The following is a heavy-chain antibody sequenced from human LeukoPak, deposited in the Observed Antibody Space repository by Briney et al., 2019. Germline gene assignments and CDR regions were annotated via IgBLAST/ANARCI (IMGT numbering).Heavy chain of an antibody. Sequence: SETLSLTCTVPGGSISSGSYYWSWIRQPAGKGLEWIGRIYTSGSTNYNPSLKSRVTISVDTSKNQFSLKLSSVTAADTAVHYCARSSITMIVWSDAFDIWGQGTMVTVSS. D-gene: IGHD3-22*01. CDR3: ARSSITMIVWSDAFDI. J-gene: IGHJ3*02. V-gene: IGHV4-61*02. CDR1: GGSISSGSYY. CDR2: IYTSGST.